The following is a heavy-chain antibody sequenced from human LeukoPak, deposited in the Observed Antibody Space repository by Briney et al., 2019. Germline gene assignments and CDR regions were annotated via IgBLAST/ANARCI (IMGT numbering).Heavy chain of an antibody. CDR2: IRGDGTSQ. D-gene: IGHD3-3*01. J-gene: IGHJ6*03. CDR1: GFTFSSYG. Sequence: GGSLRLSCVASGFTFSSYGMHWVRQVPGKGLEWVAFIRGDGTSQYYVDSVKGRFFISRDNSKNTLYLQMNSLRAEDTAVYYCAAPNDFWNGYDYYMDVWGKGTTVSVSS. CDR3: AAPNDFWNGYDYYMDV. V-gene: IGHV3-30*02.